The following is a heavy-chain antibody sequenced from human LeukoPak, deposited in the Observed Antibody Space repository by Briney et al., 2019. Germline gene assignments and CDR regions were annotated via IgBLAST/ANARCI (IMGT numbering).Heavy chain of an antibody. J-gene: IGHJ6*04. V-gene: IGHV3-30*04. CDR1: GFTFSSYA. CDR2: ISYDGSNK. Sequence: GGSLRLSCAASGFTFSSYAMHWVRQAPGKGLEWVAVISYDGSNKYYADSVKGRLTISRDNSKNTLYLQMNSLRAEDTAVYYCARGGEYQLHALEVGMDVWGKGTTVTVSS. CDR3: ARGGEYQLHALEVGMDV. D-gene: IGHD2-2*01.